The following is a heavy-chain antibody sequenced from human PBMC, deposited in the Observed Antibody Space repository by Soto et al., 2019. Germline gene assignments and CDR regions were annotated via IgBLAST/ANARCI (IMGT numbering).Heavy chain of an antibody. CDR3: ARTTLTPVTSDRPGDYIAS. CDR1: GESFSRHY. D-gene: IGHD4-17*01. CDR2: INHSASA. J-gene: IGHJ4*02. Sequence: QVQEVQWGAGLVKHSETLSLTCAVHGESFSRHYWAWIRQPPGKGLEWISEINHSASASYKPSLKKRITLSVSANQNTLKLCSLTAAATAVYYCARTTLTPVTSDRPGDYIASRGPGSRGTVSS. V-gene: IGHV4-34*01.